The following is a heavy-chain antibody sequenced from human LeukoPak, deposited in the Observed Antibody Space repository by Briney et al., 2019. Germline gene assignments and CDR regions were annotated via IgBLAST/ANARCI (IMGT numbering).Heavy chain of an antibody. Sequence: ASVKVSCKASGYTFTNFGISWVRQAPGQGLEWMGWISAYNGNTNYAQQLQGRVTMTTDTSTSTAYMELRSLRFDDTAVYYCARAAYYDSSGYSDDYWGQGTLVTVSS. D-gene: IGHD3-22*01. V-gene: IGHV1-18*01. CDR2: ISAYNGNT. CDR1: GYTFTNFG. CDR3: ARAAYYDSSGYSDDY. J-gene: IGHJ4*02.